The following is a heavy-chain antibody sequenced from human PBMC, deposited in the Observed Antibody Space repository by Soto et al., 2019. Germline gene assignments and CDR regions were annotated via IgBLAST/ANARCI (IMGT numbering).Heavy chain of an antibody. D-gene: IGHD5-12*01. CDR2: IWYDGSNK. Sequence: GGSLRLSCAASGFTFSSYGMHWVRQAPGKGLAWVAVIWYDGSNKYYADSVKGRFTISRDNSKNTLYLQMNSLRAEDTAVYYCARDRTGGYSGYDSYYYYGMDVWGQGTTVTVSS. CDR3: ARDRTGGYSGYDSYYYYGMDV. J-gene: IGHJ6*02. V-gene: IGHV3-33*01. CDR1: GFTFSSYG.